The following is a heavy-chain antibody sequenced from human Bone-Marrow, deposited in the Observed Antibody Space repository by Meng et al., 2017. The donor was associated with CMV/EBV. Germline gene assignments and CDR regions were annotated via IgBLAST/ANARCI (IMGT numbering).Heavy chain of an antibody. D-gene: IGHD2-2*01. Sequence: GESLKISCAASGFNFSSYAMSWVRQAPGQGLEWVSGISGSGDSTYYADSVKGRFTISRDNSKNTLYLQMSSLRAEDTAVYSCAKVGFQLLSFDYWGQGALVT. V-gene: IGHV3-23*01. CDR2: ISGSGDST. J-gene: IGHJ4*02. CDR1: GFNFSSYA. CDR3: AKVGFQLLSFDY.